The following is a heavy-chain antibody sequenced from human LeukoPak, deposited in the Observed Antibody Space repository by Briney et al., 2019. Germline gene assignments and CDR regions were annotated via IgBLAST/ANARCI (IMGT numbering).Heavy chain of an antibody. CDR3: ARRYDGFDY. J-gene: IGHJ4*02. CDR2: IWYDGSNK. CDR1: GFTFSSYG. D-gene: IGHD3-3*01. V-gene: IGHV3-30*19. Sequence: GRSLRLSCAASGFTFSSYGMHWVRQAPGKGLEWVAVIWYDGSNKYYADSVKGRFSISRDNSKNTLYLQMNSLRAEDTAVYYCARRYDGFDYWGQGTLVTVSS.